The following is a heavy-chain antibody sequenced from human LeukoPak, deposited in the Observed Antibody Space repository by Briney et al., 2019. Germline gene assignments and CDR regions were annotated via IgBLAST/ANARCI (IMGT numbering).Heavy chain of an antibody. D-gene: IGHD6-19*01. CDR3: AIGSGWFDYYYYMDV. Sequence: GASVKVSCKASGYTFTSYYMHWVRQAPGQGLEWMGIINPSGGSTSYAQKFQGRVTMTRDTSTSTVYMELSSLRSKDTAVYYCAIGSGWFDYYYYMDVWGRGTTVTVSS. J-gene: IGHJ6*03. CDR2: INPSGGST. V-gene: IGHV1-46*01. CDR1: GYTFTSYY.